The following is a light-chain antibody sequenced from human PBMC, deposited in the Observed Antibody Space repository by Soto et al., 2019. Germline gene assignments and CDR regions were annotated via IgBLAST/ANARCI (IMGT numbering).Light chain of an antibody. CDR2: AAS. CDR1: QTISKS. V-gene: IGKV1-39*01. J-gene: IGKJ2*01. Sequence: DIQMTQSPSSLSASVGDRVSITCRASQTISKSLNWYQQRPGQAPKVLIFAASNLQSGVPARFSGSGSGTDFTLTISSLQPEDFATYYCQQSYSVPYTFGQGTNL. CDR3: QQSYSVPYT.